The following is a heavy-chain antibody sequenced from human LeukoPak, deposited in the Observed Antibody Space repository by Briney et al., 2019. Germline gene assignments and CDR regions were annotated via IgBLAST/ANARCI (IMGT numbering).Heavy chain of an antibody. D-gene: IGHD1-14*01. V-gene: IGHV1-3*03. CDR3: ARETGYKGWFDP. CDR2: INAGNGNT. J-gene: IGHJ5*02. CDR1: GYTFTSYA. Sequence: ASVKVSCKASGYTFTSYAMHWVRQAPGQRLEWMGWINAGNGNTKYSQEFQGRVTITRDTSASTAHMELSSLRSEDMAVYYCARETGYKGWFDPWGQGTLVTVSS.